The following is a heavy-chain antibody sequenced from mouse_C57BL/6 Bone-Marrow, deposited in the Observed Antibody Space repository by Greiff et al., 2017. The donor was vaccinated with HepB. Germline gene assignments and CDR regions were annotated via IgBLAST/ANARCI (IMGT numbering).Heavy chain of an antibody. CDR1: GFTFSDYY. CDR3: ARHNNEDFDY. V-gene: IGHV5-12*01. Sequence: EVKLVESGGGLVQPGGSLKLSCAASGFTFSDYYMYWVRQTPEKRLEWVAYISNGGGSTYYPDTVKGRFTISRDNAKNTLYLQMSRLKSEDTAMYYCARHNNEDFDYWGQGTTLTVSS. J-gene: IGHJ2*01. CDR2: ISNGGGST.